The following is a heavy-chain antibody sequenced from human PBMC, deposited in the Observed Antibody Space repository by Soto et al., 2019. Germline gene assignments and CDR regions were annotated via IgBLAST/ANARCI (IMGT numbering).Heavy chain of an antibody. J-gene: IGHJ4*02. V-gene: IGHV2-5*02. CDR1: GFSLSTSGVG. Sequence: SGPTLVNPTQTLTLTCTFSGFSLSTSGVGVGWIRQPPGKALEWLALIYWDDDKRYSPSLKSRLTIPKDTSKNQVVLTMTNMDPVDTATYYCAHSHDILTGYSLGGFDYWGQGTLVTVSS. CDR2: IYWDDDK. D-gene: IGHD3-9*01. CDR3: AHSHDILTGYSLGGFDY.